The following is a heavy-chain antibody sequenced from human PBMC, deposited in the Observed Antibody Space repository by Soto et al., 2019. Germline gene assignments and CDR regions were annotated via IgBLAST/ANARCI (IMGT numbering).Heavy chain of an antibody. Sequence: QVHLVESGGGVVQPGTSLRLSCAASGLTFSTYAMHWVRQAPGKGLEWVALIWSDGSRTFYADSVKGRFTISRDNSKITLYLQMQSLRSEDTAVYYCAGEPKGAADDLDVWGQGTMVTVSS. CDR1: GLTFSTYA. CDR2: IWSDGSRT. CDR3: AGEPKGAADDLDV. V-gene: IGHV3-33*01. J-gene: IGHJ6*02. D-gene: IGHD3-3*01.